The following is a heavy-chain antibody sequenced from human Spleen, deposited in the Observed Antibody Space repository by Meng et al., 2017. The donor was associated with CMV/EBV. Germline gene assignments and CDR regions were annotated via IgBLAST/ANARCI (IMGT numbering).Heavy chain of an antibody. CDR2: IRYDGTKE. Sequence: GESLKISCAASGFTFSSYAMSWVRQAPGKGLEWVAFIRYDGTKEYYADSVKGRFSISRDNSKNTLYLQMNSLRFDDTAVYYCARDRTRIVHYYYYYGMDVWGQGTTVTVSS. J-gene: IGHJ6*02. CDR3: ARDRTRIVHYYYYYGMDV. V-gene: IGHV3-30*02. CDR1: GFTFSSYA. D-gene: IGHD6-6*01.